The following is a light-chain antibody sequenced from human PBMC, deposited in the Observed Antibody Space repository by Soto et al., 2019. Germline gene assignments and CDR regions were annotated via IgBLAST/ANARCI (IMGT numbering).Light chain of an antibody. Sequence: QAVLTQPPSASGTPGQRVTISCSGSSSNVGINTVNWYQQVPGTAPKLLIYNNSQRPSGVPDRFSGSKSGTSASLAISGLQSEDEADYFCAAWDDSLNGVVFGGGTKSPS. CDR1: SSNVGINT. CDR2: NNS. CDR3: AAWDDSLNGVV. J-gene: IGLJ2*01. V-gene: IGLV1-44*01.